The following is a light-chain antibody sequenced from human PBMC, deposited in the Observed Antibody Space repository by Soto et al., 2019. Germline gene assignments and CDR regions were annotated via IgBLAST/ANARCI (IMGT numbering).Light chain of an antibody. Sequence: EVLMTQSPATLSLSPGERATLSCWASETVATTLAWYQQQPGQAPRLLISGASTRAAGISDRFRGSGSGTEFTLTISSLRAEDAAIYYCQQYFEWPPMTFGQGTKVEI. J-gene: IGKJ1*01. V-gene: IGKV3-15*01. CDR1: ETVATT. CDR3: QQYFEWPPMT. CDR2: GAS.